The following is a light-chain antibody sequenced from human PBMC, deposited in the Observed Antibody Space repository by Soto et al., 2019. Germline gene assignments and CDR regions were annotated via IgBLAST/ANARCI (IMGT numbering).Light chain of an antibody. V-gene: IGKV1-12*01. CDR1: QGISSW. CDR2: AAS. Sequence: DIQMTQSPSSLSASVGDRVTITCRASQGISSWLAWYQQKPGKAPKLLIYAASSLQSGVPSRFSGSGSGTEFILTISSLQPEDSATYYCLKHHSFPRTCGQGTKGDIK. CDR3: LKHHSFPRT. J-gene: IGKJ1*01.